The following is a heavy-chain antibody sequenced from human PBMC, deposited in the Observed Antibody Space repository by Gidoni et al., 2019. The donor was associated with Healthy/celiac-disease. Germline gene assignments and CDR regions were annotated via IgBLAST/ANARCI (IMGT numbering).Heavy chain of an antibody. D-gene: IGHD3-9*01. CDR1: GFTFSSYD. J-gene: IGHJ6*03. Sequence: QVQLVESGGGVFQTGRSLRLSCAASGFTFSSYDMHWVRQAPGKGLGCVAVISYDGSNKYYADCVKGRLTISRDNSKNTLYLQMNSLRAEDTAVYYCARENVVYDDILTGYPPSYMDVWGKGTTVTVSS. CDR3: ARENVVYDDILTGYPPSYMDV. V-gene: IGHV3-30-3*01. CDR2: ISYDGSNK.